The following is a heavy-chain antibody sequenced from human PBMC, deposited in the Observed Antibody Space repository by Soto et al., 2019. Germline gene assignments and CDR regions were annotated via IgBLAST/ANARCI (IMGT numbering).Heavy chain of an antibody. CDR3: ASPGSGKPLYYFDY. J-gene: IGHJ4*02. D-gene: IGHD3-10*01. CDR2: INPSGGST. Sequence: GASVKVSCKASGYTFTSYYMHWVRQAPGQGLEWMGIINPSGGSTSYAQKFQGRVTMTRDTSTSTVYMELSSLRSEDTAVYYCASPGSGKPLYYFDYWGQGTLVTSPQ. V-gene: IGHV1-46*03. CDR1: GYTFTSYY.